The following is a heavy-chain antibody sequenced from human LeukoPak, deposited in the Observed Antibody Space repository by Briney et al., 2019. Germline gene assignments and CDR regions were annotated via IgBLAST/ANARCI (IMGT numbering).Heavy chain of an antibody. CDR1: GSTFSSYS. D-gene: IGHD2-2*01. Sequence: PGGSLRLSCAASGSTFSSYSMNWVRKAPGKGLEWVSSISSSSDHIAYAGSVKGRFTISRDNAKNALYLQVNSLRAEDTAVYYCARGIVPAAFDYWGQGTLVTVSS. V-gene: IGHV3-21*01. J-gene: IGHJ4*02. CDR3: ARGIVPAAFDY. CDR2: ISSSSDHI.